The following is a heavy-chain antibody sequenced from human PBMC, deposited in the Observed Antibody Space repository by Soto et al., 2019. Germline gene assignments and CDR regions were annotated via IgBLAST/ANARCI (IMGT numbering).Heavy chain of an antibody. CDR3: ATLWFGEGDY. J-gene: IGHJ4*02. CDR2: IYYSGNT. D-gene: IGHD3-10*01. Sequence: QLQLQESGPGLVKPSETLSLTCTVSGGSISRSSYFWGWIRQPPGKGLEWIGSIYYSGNTYYNAYLRSRVTLSVDTSKNQFSLKLSSVTAADTAVYYCATLWFGEGDYWGQGTLVTVSS. V-gene: IGHV4-39*01. CDR1: GGSISRSSYF.